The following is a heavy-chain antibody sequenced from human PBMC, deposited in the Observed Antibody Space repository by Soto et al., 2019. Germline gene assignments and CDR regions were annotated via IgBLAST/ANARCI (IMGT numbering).Heavy chain of an antibody. V-gene: IGHV3-23*01. J-gene: IGHJ6*02. Sequence: PGGSLRLSCVASGFTSSNYAMSWVRQAPGKGLEWVSGLSGSGGSTYYADSVKGRFTIFRDNSKNTLDLQMNSLRVDDTAVYYCAKEGSSFYFYYGMDVWGQGSTVTVSS. D-gene: IGHD3-10*01. CDR2: LSGSGGST. CDR3: AKEGSSFYFYYGMDV. CDR1: GFTSSNYA.